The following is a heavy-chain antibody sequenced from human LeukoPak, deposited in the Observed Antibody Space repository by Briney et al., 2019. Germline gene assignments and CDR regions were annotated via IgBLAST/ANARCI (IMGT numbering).Heavy chain of an antibody. CDR2: IIPIFGTA. Sequence: GASVKVSCKASGGTFSSYAISWVRQAPGQGLEWLGGIIPIFGTANYAQKFQGRVTITTDGSTSTAYMELSSLRSEATAVYYCARTSHYYYYYYMDVWGKGTTVTVSS. CDR1: GGTFSSYA. CDR3: ARTSHYYYYYYMDV. J-gene: IGHJ6*03. V-gene: IGHV1-69*05.